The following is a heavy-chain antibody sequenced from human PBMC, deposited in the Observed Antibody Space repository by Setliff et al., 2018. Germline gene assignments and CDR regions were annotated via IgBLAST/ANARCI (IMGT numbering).Heavy chain of an antibody. D-gene: IGHD2-2*01. CDR2: INHTGST. CDR1: GGSFSGYY. CDR3: ARGYCNSVGCFFAGWFDP. Sequence: PSETLSLTCAVYGGSFSGYYWSWIRQPPGKGLGWIGEINHTGSTNYSPSLKSRVTISVDTSKNQFSLKLSSVTAADTAVYYCARGYCNSVGCFFAGWFDPWGQGTLVTVSS. V-gene: IGHV4-34*01. J-gene: IGHJ5*02.